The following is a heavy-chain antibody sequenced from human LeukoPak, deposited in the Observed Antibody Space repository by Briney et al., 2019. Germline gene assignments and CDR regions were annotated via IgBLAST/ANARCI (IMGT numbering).Heavy chain of an antibody. CDR3: ARVREEWMDRGSFDY. Sequence: ASVKVSCKASGYTFTGYYMHWVRQAPGQGLERMGWINPNSGGTNYAQKFQGRVTMTRDTSISTAYMELSRLRSDDTAVYYCARVREEWMDRGSFDYWGQGTLVTVSS. D-gene: IGHD3-3*01. CDR2: INPNSGGT. J-gene: IGHJ4*02. CDR1: GYTFTGYY. V-gene: IGHV1-2*02.